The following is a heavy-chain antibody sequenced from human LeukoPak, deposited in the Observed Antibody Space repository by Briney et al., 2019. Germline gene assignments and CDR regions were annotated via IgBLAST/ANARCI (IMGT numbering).Heavy chain of an antibody. CDR3: ARLLSSDWYKGTFDF. J-gene: IGHJ3*01. V-gene: IGHV4-59*08. CDR2: MYYSGST. Sequence: SETLSLTCTVSGGSISGYYWSWIRQPPGKGLEWIAYMYYSGSTNYNPSLKSRVTISVDTSKNQFSLKLNSVTAADTAVYYCARLLSSDWYKGTFDFWGQGTMVTVSS. D-gene: IGHD6-19*01. CDR1: GGSISGYY.